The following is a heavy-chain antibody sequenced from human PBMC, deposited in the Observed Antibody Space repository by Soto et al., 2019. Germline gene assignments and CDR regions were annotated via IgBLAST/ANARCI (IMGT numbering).Heavy chain of an antibody. J-gene: IGHJ5*02. CDR1: GGSFSDYS. CDR3: AKVSRITIFGGGWFAP. Sequence: QVQLQQWGAGLLKPSSTLSLTCSANGGSFSDYSWTWIRQPPGKGLEWLGDINHRGQPNYKPSLNSRTIISVDKSKNQVALKLTSVTAAATAIYDGAKVSRITIFGGGWFAPWGQGTLVTVSS. D-gene: IGHD3-3*01. V-gene: IGHV4-34*02. CDR2: INHRGQP.